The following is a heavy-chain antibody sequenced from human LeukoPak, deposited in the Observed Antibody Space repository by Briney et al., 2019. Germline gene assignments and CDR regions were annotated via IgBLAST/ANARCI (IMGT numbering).Heavy chain of an antibody. D-gene: IGHD3-22*01. CDR3: ARVDSTGYYLDWYFDL. J-gene: IGHJ2*01. V-gene: IGHV3-53*01. Sequence: GGSLRLSCAASGFTVSSNYMSWVRQAPGKGLEWVSVIYSGGSSYYADSVKGRFTISRDNSKNTLYLQMNSLSAEDTAVYYCARVDSTGYYLDWYFDLWGRGTLVTVSS. CDR1: GFTVSSNY. CDR2: IYSGGSS.